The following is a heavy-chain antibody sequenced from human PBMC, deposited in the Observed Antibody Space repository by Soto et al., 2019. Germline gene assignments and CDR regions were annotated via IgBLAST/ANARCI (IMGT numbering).Heavy chain of an antibody. CDR1: GGSISSSSYY. CDR3: ASHSLSNPYDYIWGSYRYRKEGFDY. V-gene: IGHV4-39*01. CDR2: IYYSGST. Sequence: SETLSLTCTVSGGSISSSSYYGGWIRQPPGKRLEWIGSIYYSGSTYYNPSLKSRVTISVYTSKNQFSLKLSSLTAADTAVYYCASHSLSNPYDYIWGSYRYRKEGFDYWGQGTLVTVSS. D-gene: IGHD3-16*02. J-gene: IGHJ4*02.